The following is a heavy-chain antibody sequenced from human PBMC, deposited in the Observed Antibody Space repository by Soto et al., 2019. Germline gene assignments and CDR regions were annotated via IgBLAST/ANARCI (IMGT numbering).Heavy chain of an antibody. D-gene: IGHD3-16*02. V-gene: IGHV3-23*01. CDR1: GCNCNVYA. Sequence: EVQLLESGGGLVQPGGSLTLSCEASGCNCNVYAMSCVRKALGKGLERVSSITRNGGTTYYADSVNGRFTISRDNSKGPLHIQVHRLRVEDTAVYFCAKDYRTTSPAWGQGTLVTVSS. CDR2: ITRNGGTT. J-gene: IGHJ4*02. CDR3: AKDYRTTSPA.